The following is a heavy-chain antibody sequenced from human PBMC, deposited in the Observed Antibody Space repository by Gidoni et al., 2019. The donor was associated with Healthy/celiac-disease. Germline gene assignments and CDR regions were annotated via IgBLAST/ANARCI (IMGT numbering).Heavy chain of an antibody. Sequence: GQLQESGPGLVKPSETLSLTCTVSGSSISSYYWSWNRQPAGKGLEWIGCIYNSGSTNYNPSRKSRVTMSGDTSKNQFSLKLSSVTAADTGVYYCARGGESSSWYYFDYWGQGTLVTVSS. CDR1: GSSISSYY. D-gene: IGHD6-13*01. V-gene: IGHV4-4*07. CDR3: ARGGESSSWYYFDY. J-gene: IGHJ4*02. CDR2: IYNSGST.